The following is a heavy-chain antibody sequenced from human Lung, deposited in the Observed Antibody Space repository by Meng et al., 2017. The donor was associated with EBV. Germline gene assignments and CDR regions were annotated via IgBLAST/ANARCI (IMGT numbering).Heavy chain of an antibody. Sequence: QGHLQESGPGLVKPSQTLSLTCTVSGDSIRSGGYYWSWIRQHPGKGLEWIGYIYYSGSTFYTPSLKSRATLSVDTSKNQFSLKLNSVTAADTAVYYCARLRLVWMFDYWGQGALVTVSS. CDR3: ARLRLVWMFDY. CDR2: IYYSGST. CDR1: GDSIRSGGYY. V-gene: IGHV4-31*03. J-gene: IGHJ4*02. D-gene: IGHD6-19*01.